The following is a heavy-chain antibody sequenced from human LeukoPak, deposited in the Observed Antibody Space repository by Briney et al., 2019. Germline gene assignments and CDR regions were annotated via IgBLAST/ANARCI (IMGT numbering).Heavy chain of an antibody. J-gene: IGHJ4*02. CDR3: ARDERSSCRGDSSYYFAY. Sequence: ASVTLTFKASGYTFTSYGISWVRQAPGQGLEWMAWISGYNGNTNCAQKFQGRVTNTTDTSTSTAYMEVRSLRSDDTAVYYCARDERSSCRGDSSYYFAYWGRDTLLTLSP. CDR2: ISGYNGNT. CDR1: GYTFTSYG. D-gene: IGHD2-21*01. V-gene: IGHV1-18*01.